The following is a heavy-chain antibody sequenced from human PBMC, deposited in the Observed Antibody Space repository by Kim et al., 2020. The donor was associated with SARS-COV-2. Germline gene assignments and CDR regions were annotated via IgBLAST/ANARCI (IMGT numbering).Heavy chain of an antibody. V-gene: IGHV3-30*03. CDR3: ARDGSGSQVFAGKWFDP. Sequence: GGSLRLSCAASLFTFNDYGMFWVRQPPGRGLEWVAVISYNGRNKYYANSVKGRFSISRDNSKNTLYLQMNSLRTEDTAVYYCARDGSGSQVFAGKWFDP. CDR2: ISYNGRNK. CDR1: LFTFNDYG. D-gene: IGHD3-10*01. J-gene: IGHJ5*02.